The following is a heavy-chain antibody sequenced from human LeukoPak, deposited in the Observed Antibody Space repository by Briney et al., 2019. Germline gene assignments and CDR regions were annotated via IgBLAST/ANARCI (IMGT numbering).Heavy chain of an antibody. CDR3: ARSDGYCSSTSCYADAFDI. J-gene: IGHJ3*02. CDR1: GGSISSGDYY. D-gene: IGHD2-2*01. Sequence: PSQTLSLTCTVSGGSISSGDYYWSWIRQPPGKGLEWIGYIYYSGSTYYNPSLKSRVTISVDTSKNQFSLELSSVTAADTAVYYCARSDGYCSSTSCYADAFDIWGQGTMVTVSS. CDR2: IYYSGST. V-gene: IGHV4-30-4*01.